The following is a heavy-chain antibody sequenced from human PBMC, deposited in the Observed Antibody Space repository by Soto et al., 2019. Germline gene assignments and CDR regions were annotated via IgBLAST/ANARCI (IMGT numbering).Heavy chain of an antibody. V-gene: IGHV3-73*01. D-gene: IGHD6-25*01. Sequence: GGSLRLSCAASGFTFSGSAMHWVRQASGKGLEWVGRIRSKANSYATAYAASVKGRFTISRDDSKNTAYLQMNSLKTEDTAVYYCTRHPQGAAFDDAFDIWGQGTMVTVSS. CDR2: IRSKANSYAT. CDR3: TRHPQGAAFDDAFDI. CDR1: GFTFSGSA. J-gene: IGHJ3*02.